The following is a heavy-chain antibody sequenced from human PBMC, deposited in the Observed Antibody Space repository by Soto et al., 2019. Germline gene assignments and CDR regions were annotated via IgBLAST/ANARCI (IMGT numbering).Heavy chain of an antibody. J-gene: IGHJ4*02. CDR3: ARGTVLLWFGELIPFDY. D-gene: IGHD3-10*01. CDR1: GYTFTSYY. V-gene: IGHV1-46*01. Sequence: VKVSCKASGYTFTSYYMHWVRQAPGQGLEWMGIINPSGGSTSYAQKFQGRVTMTRDTSTSTVYMELSSLRSEDTAVYYCARGTVLLWFGELIPFDYWGQGTLVPVSS. CDR2: INPSGGST.